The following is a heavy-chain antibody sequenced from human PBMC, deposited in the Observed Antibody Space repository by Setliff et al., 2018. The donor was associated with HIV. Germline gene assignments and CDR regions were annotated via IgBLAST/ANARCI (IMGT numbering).Heavy chain of an antibody. CDR3: ARGYGAAGGGY. D-gene: IGHD6-25*01. CDR2: IYTSGST. V-gene: IGHV4-61*05. J-gene: IGHJ3*01. CDR1: GGSISSSVYY. Sequence: SETLSLTCTVSGGSISSSVYYWGWIRQPPGKGLEWIGYIYTSGSTNYNPSLKSRVIISVDTSKNQLPLKLSSMTAADTAMYYCARGYGAAGGGYWGQGTMVTVS.